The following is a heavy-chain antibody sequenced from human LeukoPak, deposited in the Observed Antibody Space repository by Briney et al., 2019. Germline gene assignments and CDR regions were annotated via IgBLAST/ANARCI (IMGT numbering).Heavy chain of an antibody. D-gene: IGHD4-4*01. J-gene: IGHJ6*02. Sequence: SETLSLTCAVYGGSFSGYYWSWIRQPPGKGLEWIGEINHSGSTYYNPSLKSRVTISVDTSKNQFSLKLSSVTAADTAVYYCARDTRNDYSNYLPGYYYYYGMDVWGQGTTVTVSS. CDR3: ARDTRNDYSNYLPGYYYYYGMDV. CDR2: INHSGST. V-gene: IGHV4-34*09. CDR1: GGSFSGYY.